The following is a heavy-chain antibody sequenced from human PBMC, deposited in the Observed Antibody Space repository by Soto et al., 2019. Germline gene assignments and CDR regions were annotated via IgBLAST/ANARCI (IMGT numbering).Heavy chain of an antibody. V-gene: IGHV3-9*01. D-gene: IGHD6-13*01. J-gene: IGHJ6*03. CDR2: ISWNSGSI. CDR3: LGIAAAGYYYYYYMDV. CDR1: GFTFDDYA. Sequence: EVQLVESGGGLVQPGRSLRLSCAASGFTFDDYAMHWVRQAPGKGLEWVSGISWNSGSIGYADSVKGRFTISRDNAKNSLYLQMNSLRAEDTALYYCLGIAAAGYYYYYYMDVWGKGTTVTVSS.